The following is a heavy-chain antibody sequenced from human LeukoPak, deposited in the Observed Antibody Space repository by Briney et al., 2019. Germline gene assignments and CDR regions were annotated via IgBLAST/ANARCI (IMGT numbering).Heavy chain of an antibody. CDR3: ARDRSYYYDTNNWFGP. V-gene: IGHV4-4*02. J-gene: IGHJ5*02. Sequence: SETLSLTCAVSGGSISSSNWWSWVRQPPGKGLEWIGEIYHSGSTNYNPSLKSRVTISVDKSKNQFSLKLSSVTAADTAVYYCARDRSYYYDTNNWFGPWGQGTLVTVSS. D-gene: IGHD3-22*01. CDR1: GGSISSSNW. CDR2: IYHSGST.